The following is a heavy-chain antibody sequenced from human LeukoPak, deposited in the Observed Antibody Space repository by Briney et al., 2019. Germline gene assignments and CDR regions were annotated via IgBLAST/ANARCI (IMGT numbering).Heavy chain of an antibody. CDR3: ARDNRFGELLTYYYYGMDV. V-gene: IGHV1-46*01. CDR2: INPSGGST. CDR1: GYTFTSYY. D-gene: IGHD3-10*01. J-gene: IGHJ6*02. Sequence: ASVKVSCKASGYTFTSYYMHWVRQAPGQGLEWMGIINPSGGSTSYAQKFQGRVTMTRDTSTSTVYMELSSLRSEDTAVYYCARDNRFGELLTYYYYGMDVWGQGTTVTVSS.